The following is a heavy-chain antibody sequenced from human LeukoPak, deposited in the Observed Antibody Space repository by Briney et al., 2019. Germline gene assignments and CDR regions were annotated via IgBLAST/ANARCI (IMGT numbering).Heavy chain of an antibody. V-gene: IGHV3-48*03. CDR2: ISSSGSTK. CDR1: GFTFSSYE. Sequence: GGSLRLSCAASGFTFSSYEMNWVRQAPGKGLEWVSYISSSGSTKYYADSVKGRFTISRDNAKNSLYLQMNSLRAEDTAVYYCARDSKLGMVRGVINYWGQGTLVTVSS. D-gene: IGHD3-10*01. CDR3: ARDSKLGMVRGVINY. J-gene: IGHJ4*02.